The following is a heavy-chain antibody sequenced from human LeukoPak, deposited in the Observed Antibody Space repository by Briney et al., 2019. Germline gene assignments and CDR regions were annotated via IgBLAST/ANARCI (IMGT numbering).Heavy chain of an antibody. CDR2: INHSGST. CDR1: GGSISGSSYY. V-gene: IGHV4-39*07. D-gene: IGHD6-6*01. Sequence: SETLSLTCTVSGGSISGSSYYWGWIRQPPGKGLEWIGEINHSGSTNYNPSLKSRVTISVDTSKNQFSLKLSSVTAADTAVYYCARRANSSSTFDYWGQGTLVTVSS. J-gene: IGHJ4*02. CDR3: ARRANSSSTFDY.